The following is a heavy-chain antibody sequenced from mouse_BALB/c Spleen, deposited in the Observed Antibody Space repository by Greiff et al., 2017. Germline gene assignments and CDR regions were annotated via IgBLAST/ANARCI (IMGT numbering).Heavy chain of an antibody. D-gene: IGHD2-14*01. Sequence: EVKLVESGGGLVQPGGSRKLSCAASGFTFSSFGMHWVRQAPEKGLEWVAYISSGSSTIYYADTVKGRFTISRDNPKNTLFLQMTSLRSEDTAMYYCARIPYRYDYAMDYWGQGTSVTVSS. CDR2: ISSGSSTI. V-gene: IGHV5-17*02. CDR1: GFTFSSFG. CDR3: ARIPYRYDYAMDY. J-gene: IGHJ4*01.